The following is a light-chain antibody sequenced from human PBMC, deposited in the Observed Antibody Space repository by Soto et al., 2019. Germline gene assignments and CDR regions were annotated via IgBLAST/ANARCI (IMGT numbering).Light chain of an antibody. CDR1: QSINSN. V-gene: IGKV3-15*01. CDR3: QQYFDWPPWT. Sequence: EIVMTQSPATLSVSPGEGATLSCRASQSINSNLAWYQQKPGQAPRLLIYDTSARATGIPARFSGSGSGTEFTLTISSLQSEDFAVYYCQQYFDWPPWTFGQGTKVEI. J-gene: IGKJ1*01. CDR2: DTS.